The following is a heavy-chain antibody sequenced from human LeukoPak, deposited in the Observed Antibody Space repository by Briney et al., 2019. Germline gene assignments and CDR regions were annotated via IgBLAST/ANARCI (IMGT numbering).Heavy chain of an antibody. J-gene: IGHJ4*02. Sequence: ASVKVSCKASGHTFTSYGISWVRQAPGQGLEWMGWISAYNGNTNYAQKLQGRVTMTTDTSTSTAYMELRSLRSDDTAVYYCARLYLPATRFDYWGQGTLVTVSS. V-gene: IGHV1-18*01. D-gene: IGHD5-24*01. CDR1: GHTFTSYG. CDR2: ISAYNGNT. CDR3: ARLYLPATRFDY.